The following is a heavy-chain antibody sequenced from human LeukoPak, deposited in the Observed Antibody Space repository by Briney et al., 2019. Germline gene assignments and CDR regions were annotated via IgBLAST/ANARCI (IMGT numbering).Heavy chain of an antibody. D-gene: IGHD3-10*01. J-gene: IGHJ6*04. V-gene: IGHV3-30*18. CDR3: AKTVKVWFWGNGMDV. CDR2: ISYDGSSK. Sequence: GRSLRLSCAASGFSFRSYGIHWVRQAPGKGLEWVAVISYDGSSKYYADSVKGRFTISRDNSKNTLFLQMNTLRGEDAAVYYCAKTVKVWFWGNGMDVWGKGTTVTVSS. CDR1: GFSFRSYG.